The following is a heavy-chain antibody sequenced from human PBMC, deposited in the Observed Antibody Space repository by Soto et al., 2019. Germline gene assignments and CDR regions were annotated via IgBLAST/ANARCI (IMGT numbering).Heavy chain of an antibody. CDR3: ARDPALITGDYYAMDV. J-gene: IGHJ6*02. CDR1: GVSISSYY. CDR2: IYASGNT. D-gene: IGHD3-16*01. V-gene: IGHV4-4*07. Sequence: QVQLQESGPGLVKPSETLSLTCTVSGVSISSYYWSWIRQPAGKGLEWIGRIYASGNTNYNPSLKSRVTMSVDTSTTQFSLQLTSVTAADMAVYYCARDPALITGDYYAMDVWGQGTTVTVSS.